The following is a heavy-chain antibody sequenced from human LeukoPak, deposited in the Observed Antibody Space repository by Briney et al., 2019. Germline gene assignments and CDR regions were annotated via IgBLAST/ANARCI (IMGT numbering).Heavy chain of an antibody. CDR2: IYYRGST. CDR1: GGSISSSSYY. J-gene: IGHJ5*02. Sequence: SETLSLTCTVSGGSISSSSYYWGWPRQPRGKGLEWIGRIYYRGSTYNNPSLKSRVTKTVNRTNNQYSMKLRSVAAADTAVYYCARDQSLWFGDSNWFDPWRQGTLVTVSS. V-gene: IGHV4-39*07. CDR3: ARDQSLWFGDSNWFDP. D-gene: IGHD3-10*01.